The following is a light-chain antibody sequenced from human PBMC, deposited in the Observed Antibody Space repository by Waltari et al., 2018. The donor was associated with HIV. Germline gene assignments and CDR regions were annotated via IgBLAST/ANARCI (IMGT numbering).Light chain of an antibody. J-gene: IGKJ1*01. V-gene: IGKV1-9*01. CDR2: AAD. Sequence: IQLTQSPSFVSASVGDRVIITSRASQGIRTYLVWYHQRSGKPPEHLFYAADTLRSGVPAKFSGRGSGTEFTLRISSLQPEDFATYFCRRVSRYPRTFGQGTNVEVK. CDR3: RRVSRYPRT. CDR1: QGIRTY.